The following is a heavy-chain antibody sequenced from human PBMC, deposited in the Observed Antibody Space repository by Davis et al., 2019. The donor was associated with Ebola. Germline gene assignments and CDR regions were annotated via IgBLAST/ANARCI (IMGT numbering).Heavy chain of an antibody. Sequence: GESLKISCAASGFTFSTHWMHWVRQAPGKGLEWVANIKQDGSEKYYVDSVKGRFTISRDNAKNTLYLQMNSLRAGDTAVYYCARSTSPGPFYYYYGMDVWGQGTTVTVSS. V-gene: IGHV3-7*01. CDR2: IKQDGSEK. J-gene: IGHJ6*02. D-gene: IGHD2-2*01. CDR3: ARSTSPGPFYYYYGMDV. CDR1: GFTFSTHW.